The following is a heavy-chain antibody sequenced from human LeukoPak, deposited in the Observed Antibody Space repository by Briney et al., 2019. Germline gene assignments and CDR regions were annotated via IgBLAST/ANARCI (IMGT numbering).Heavy chain of an antibody. Sequence: GGSLRLSCAASGFTFSSYAMSWVRQAPGKGLEWVSGLGGSGADIFYADSVKGRFTISRDNSKNTLYLQMDSLRAEDTAVYYCARDSRRRGGDKDFDYWGQGTRVTVSS. D-gene: IGHD5-24*01. CDR3: ARDSRRRGGDKDFDY. J-gene: IGHJ4*02. V-gene: IGHV3-23*01. CDR1: GFTFSSYA. CDR2: LGGSGADI.